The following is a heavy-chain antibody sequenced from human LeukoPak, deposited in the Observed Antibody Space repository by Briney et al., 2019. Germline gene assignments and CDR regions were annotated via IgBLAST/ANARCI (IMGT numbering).Heavy chain of an antibody. J-gene: IGHJ6*03. V-gene: IGHV3-23*01. CDR3: ARGLSAGTYYYYYMDV. Sequence: GGSLRLSCAASGFTFSSYGMSWVRQAPGKGLEWVSAISGSGSSTYYADSVKGRFTISRDNSKNTLYLQMNSLRAEDTALYYCARGLSAGTYYYYYMDVWGKGTTVTVSS. CDR2: ISGSGSST. CDR1: GFTFSSYG. D-gene: IGHD6-13*01.